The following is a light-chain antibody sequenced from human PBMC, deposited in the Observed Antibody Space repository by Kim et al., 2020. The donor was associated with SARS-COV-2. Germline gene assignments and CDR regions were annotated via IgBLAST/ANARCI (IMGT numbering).Light chain of an antibody. CDR3: QSYDSSLGLV. CDR2: GNS. V-gene: IGLV1-40*01. J-gene: IGLJ3*02. CDR1: SSNIGAGYD. Sequence: QSVLTQPPSVSGAPGQRVTISCTGSSSNIGAGYDVHWYQQLPGTAPKLLIYGNSNRPSGVPDRFSGSKSGTSASLAITGLQAEDEADYYCQSYDSSLGLVFGGGTKVTVL.